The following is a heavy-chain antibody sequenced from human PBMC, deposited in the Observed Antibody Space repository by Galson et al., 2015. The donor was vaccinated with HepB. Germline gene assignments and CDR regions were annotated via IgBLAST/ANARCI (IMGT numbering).Heavy chain of an antibody. D-gene: IGHD3-22*01. Sequence: SVKVSCKASGYTFTGYYMHWVRQAPGQGLEWMGWINPNSGGTNYAQKFQGRVTMTRDTSISTAYMELSRLRSDDTAVYYCAIYDSSGYYFDYWGQGTLVTVSS. CDR3: AIYDSSGYYFDY. V-gene: IGHV1-2*02. CDR1: GYTFTGYY. CDR2: INPNSGGT. J-gene: IGHJ4*02.